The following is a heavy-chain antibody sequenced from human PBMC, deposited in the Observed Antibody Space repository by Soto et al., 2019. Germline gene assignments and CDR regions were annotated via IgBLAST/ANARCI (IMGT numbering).Heavy chain of an antibody. Sequence: QVQLVESGGGVVQPGRSLRLSCAASGFTFSSYGMHWVRQAPGKGLEWVAVIWYDGSNKYYAYSVKGRFTISRDNSKNTLYLQMNSLRAEDTAVYYCARGTTVTNFGYWGQGTLVTVSS. J-gene: IGHJ4*02. CDR3: ARGTTVTNFGY. CDR1: GFTFSSYG. CDR2: IWYDGSNK. D-gene: IGHD4-17*01. V-gene: IGHV3-33*01.